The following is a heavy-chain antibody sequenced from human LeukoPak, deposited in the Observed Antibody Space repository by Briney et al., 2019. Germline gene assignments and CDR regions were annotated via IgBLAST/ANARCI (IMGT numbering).Heavy chain of an antibody. V-gene: IGHV1-69*01. CDR1: GGTFSSYA. CDR2: MIPIFGTA. CDR3: ARDYYGSGSYYKPFDY. J-gene: IGHJ4*02. Sequence: SVKVSCKASGGTFSSYAISWVRQAPGQGLEWMGGMIPIFGTANYAQKFQGRVTITADESTSTAYMELSSLRSEDTAVYYCARDYYGSGSYYKPFDYWGQGTLVTVSS. D-gene: IGHD3-10*01.